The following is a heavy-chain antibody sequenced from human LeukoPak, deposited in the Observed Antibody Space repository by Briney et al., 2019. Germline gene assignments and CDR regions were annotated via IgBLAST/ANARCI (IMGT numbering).Heavy chain of an antibody. CDR2: IYYSGST. D-gene: IGHD5-18*01. CDR1: GGSISSGGYY. CDR3: ASLARGYSYGTFDY. V-gene: IGHV4-31*03. J-gene: IGHJ4*02. Sequence: SETLSLTCTVSGGSISSGGYYWSWIRQHPGKGLEWIGYIYYSGSTYYNPSLKSRVTISVDTSKNQFSLKLSSVTAGDTAVYYCASLARGYSYGTFDYWGQGTLVTVSS.